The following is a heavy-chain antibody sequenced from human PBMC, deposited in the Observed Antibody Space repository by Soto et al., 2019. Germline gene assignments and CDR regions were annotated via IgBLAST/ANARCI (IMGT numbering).Heavy chain of an antibody. CDR3: ARDGSSSWYNWFDP. V-gene: IGHV3-30-3*01. J-gene: IGHJ5*02. Sequence: QVQLVESGGGVVQPGRSLRLSCAASGFTFSSYAMHWVRQAPGKGLEWVAVISYDGRNKYYADSVKGRFTISRDNSKNTLYLQMNSLRAEDTAVYYCARDGSSSWYNWFDPWGQGTLVTVSS. CDR1: GFTFSSYA. CDR2: ISYDGRNK. D-gene: IGHD6-13*01.